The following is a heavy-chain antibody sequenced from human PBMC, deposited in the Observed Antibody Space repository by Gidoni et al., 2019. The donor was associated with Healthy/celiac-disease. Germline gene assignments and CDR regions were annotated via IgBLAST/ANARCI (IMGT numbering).Heavy chain of an antibody. CDR1: GYSFTSYW. CDR3: ARQQAIAAAAIETPPGPTDDAFDI. J-gene: IGHJ3*02. Sequence: VQLVQSGAEVKKPGESLKISCKGSGYSFTSYWIGWVRQMPGKGLEWMGIIYPGDSDTRYSPSFQGQVTISADKSISTAYLQWSSLKAADTAMYYCARQQAIAAAAIETPPGPTDDAFDIWGQGTMVTVSS. V-gene: IGHV5-51*01. CDR2: IYPGDSDT. D-gene: IGHD6-13*01.